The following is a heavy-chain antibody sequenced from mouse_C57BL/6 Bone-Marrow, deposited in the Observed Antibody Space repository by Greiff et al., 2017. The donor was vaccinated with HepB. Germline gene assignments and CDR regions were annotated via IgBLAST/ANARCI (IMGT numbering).Heavy chain of an antibody. CDR1: GYTFTSYG. Sequence: QVQLQQSGAELARPGASVKLSCKASGYTFTSYGISWVKQRTGQGLEWIGEIYPRSGNTYYNEKFKGKATLTADKSSSTAYMELRSLTSEDSAVYFCARSLFLGYDWFAYWGQGTLVTVSA. J-gene: IGHJ3*01. V-gene: IGHV1-81*01. CDR3: ARSLFLGYDWFAY. CDR2: IYPRSGNT. D-gene: IGHD4-1*01.